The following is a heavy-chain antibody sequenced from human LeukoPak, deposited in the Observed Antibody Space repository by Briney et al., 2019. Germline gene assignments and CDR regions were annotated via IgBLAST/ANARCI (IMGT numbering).Heavy chain of an antibody. CDR3: ARGGYYPLDY. CDR1: GGSISSGSYY. D-gene: IGHD5-18*01. Sequence: SETLSLTYTVSGGSISSGSYYWSWIRQPAGKGLEWIGRIYTSGSTNYNPSLKSRVTISVDTSKNQFSLKLSSVTAADTAVYYCARGGYYPLDYWGQGTLVTVSS. CDR2: IYTSGST. J-gene: IGHJ4*02. V-gene: IGHV4-61*02.